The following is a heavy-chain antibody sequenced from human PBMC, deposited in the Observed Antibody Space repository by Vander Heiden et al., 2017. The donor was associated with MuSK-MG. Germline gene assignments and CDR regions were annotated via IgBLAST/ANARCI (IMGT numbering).Heavy chain of an antibody. V-gene: IGHV3-30*01. Sequence: EQRAHPGPGVVRPGRFLRLASAATGLSPHNHALHWVRQPQGKGLGWVAVISIDGSDKYYAGSVKGRFSISRDNSRKMLFLQLTSLRPEDTALYYCARDGAQGLDVWGQGTTVTVSS. CDR3: ARDGAQGLDV. CDR2: ISIDGSDK. CDR1: GLSPHNHA. J-gene: IGHJ6*02.